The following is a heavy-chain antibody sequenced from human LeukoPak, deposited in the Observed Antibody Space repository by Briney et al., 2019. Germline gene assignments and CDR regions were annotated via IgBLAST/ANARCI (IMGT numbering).Heavy chain of an antibody. CDR2: IYYSGST. CDR3: ARHMKVGRYQYYGMDV. CDR1: GGSISSYY. D-gene: IGHD2-2*01. J-gene: IGHJ6*02. Sequence: SETLSLTCTVSGGSISSYYWSWMRQPPGKGLEWIGYIYYSGSTNYNPSLKSRVTISVDTSKNQSSLKLSSVTAADTAVYYCARHMKVGRYQYYGMDVWGQGTTVTVSS. V-gene: IGHV4-59*08.